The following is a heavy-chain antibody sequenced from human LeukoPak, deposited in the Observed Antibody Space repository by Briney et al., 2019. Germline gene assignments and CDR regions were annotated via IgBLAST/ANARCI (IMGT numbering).Heavy chain of an antibody. CDR2: INPNSGGT. Sequence: ASVKVSCKASGYTFTGYYMHWVRQAPGQGLEWMGWINPNSGGTNYAQKFQGRVTMTRDTSISTAYMELSRLRSDDTAVYYCARDVQSIAARAEEYYFDYWGQGTLVTVSP. D-gene: IGHD6-6*01. CDR3: ARDVQSIAARAEEYYFDY. V-gene: IGHV1-2*02. CDR1: GYTFTGYY. J-gene: IGHJ4*02.